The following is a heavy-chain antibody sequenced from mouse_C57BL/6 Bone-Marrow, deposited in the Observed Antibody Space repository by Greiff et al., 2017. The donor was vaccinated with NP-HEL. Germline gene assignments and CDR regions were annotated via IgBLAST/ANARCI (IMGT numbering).Heavy chain of an antibody. CDR2: IDPSDSET. CDR3: ARGHSGYVPY. V-gene: IGHV1-52*01. J-gene: IGHJ3*01. D-gene: IGHD3-2*02. Sequence: QVQLQQPGAELVRPGSSVKLSCKASGYTFTSYWMHWVKQRPIQGLEWIGNIDPSDSETHYNQKFKDKATLSVDKSSSTAYMQLSSLTSEDSAVYYCARGHSGYVPYWGQGTLVTVSA. CDR1: GYTFTSYW.